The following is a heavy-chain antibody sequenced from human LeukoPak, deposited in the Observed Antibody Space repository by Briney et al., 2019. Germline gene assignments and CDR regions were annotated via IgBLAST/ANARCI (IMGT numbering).Heavy chain of an antibody. CDR3: ATQRDSSSSGYFDY. CDR1: GFTLSSYA. V-gene: IGHV3-23*01. CDR2: ISGSGGST. J-gene: IGHJ4*02. Sequence: GGSLRLSCAASGFTLSSYAMSWVRQAPGKGREWGSAISGSGGSTYYADSGKGRFTISRDNSKNTLYLQMNTLRAEDTAVYYCATQRDSSSSGYFDYWGQGTLVTVSS. D-gene: IGHD6-6*01.